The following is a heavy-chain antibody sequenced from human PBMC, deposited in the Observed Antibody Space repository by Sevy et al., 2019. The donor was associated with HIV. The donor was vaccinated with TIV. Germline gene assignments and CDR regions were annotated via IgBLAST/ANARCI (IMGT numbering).Heavy chain of an antibody. Sequence: GGCLRLSCAASGFTFSSYSMNWVRQAPGKGLEWVSSISSSSSYIYYADSVKGRFTISRDNAKNSLYLQMNSLRAEDTAVYYCARQWVPYSSSWYTGYYFDYWGQGTLVTVSS. V-gene: IGHV3-21*01. D-gene: IGHD6-13*01. J-gene: IGHJ4*02. CDR3: ARQWVPYSSSWYTGYYFDY. CDR1: GFTFSSYS. CDR2: ISSSSSYI.